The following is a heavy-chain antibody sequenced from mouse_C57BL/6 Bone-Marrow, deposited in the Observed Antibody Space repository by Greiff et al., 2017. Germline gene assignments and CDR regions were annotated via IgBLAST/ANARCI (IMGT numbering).Heavy chain of an antibody. Sequence: EVKLVESGEGLVKPGGSLKLSCAASGFTFSSYAMSWVRQTPEKRLEWVAYISSGGDYIYYADTVKGRFTISRDNARNTLYLQMGSLKSEDTAMYYCTRDPFYSNFPMDYWGQGTSVTVSS. V-gene: IGHV5-9-1*02. D-gene: IGHD2-5*01. CDR3: TRDPFYSNFPMDY. J-gene: IGHJ4*01. CDR1: GFTFSSYA. CDR2: ISSGGDYI.